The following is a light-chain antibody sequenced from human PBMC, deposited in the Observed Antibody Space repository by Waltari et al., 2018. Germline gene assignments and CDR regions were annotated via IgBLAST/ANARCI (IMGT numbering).Light chain of an antibody. CDR3: CSYAGSRTWV. CDR2: DVS. V-gene: IGLV2-23*02. J-gene: IGLJ3*02. Sequence: QSALTQPASVSGSPGQSISISCIGTSSDIGTFNLFSWYLQYPGPAPKLLIYDVSQRPSGVSNRFSGSKSGNTASLTISGLQAEDEAIYYCCSYAGSRTWVFGGGAKLTVL. CDR1: SSDIGTFNL.